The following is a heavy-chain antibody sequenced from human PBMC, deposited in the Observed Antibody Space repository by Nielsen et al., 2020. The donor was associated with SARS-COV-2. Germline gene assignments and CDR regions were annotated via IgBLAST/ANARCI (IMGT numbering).Heavy chain of an antibody. Sequence: GGSLRLSCAASGFTFSSYWMHWVRQAPGKGLEWVANIRQDGSERYYVDSVKGRFTISRDNAKNSVYLQMNSLRAEDTAVYYCARGPGTAAFDPWGQGTLVTVSS. CDR1: GFTFSSYW. CDR3: ARGPGTAAFDP. D-gene: IGHD2-2*01. V-gene: IGHV3-7*01. J-gene: IGHJ5*02. CDR2: IRQDGSER.